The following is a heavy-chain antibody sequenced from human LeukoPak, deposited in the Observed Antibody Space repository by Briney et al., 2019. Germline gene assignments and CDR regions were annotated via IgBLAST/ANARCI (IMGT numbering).Heavy chain of an antibody. D-gene: IGHD2-15*01. V-gene: IGHV3-30*02. Sequence: GGSLRLSCAASGFTFSSYGMHWVRQAPGKGLEWVAFIRYDGSNKYYADSVKGRFTISRDNSKNTLYPQMNSLRAEDTAVYYCAKVVLGGDDDFDYWGQGTLVTVSS. J-gene: IGHJ4*02. CDR2: IRYDGSNK. CDR1: GFTFSSYG. CDR3: AKVVLGGDDDFDY.